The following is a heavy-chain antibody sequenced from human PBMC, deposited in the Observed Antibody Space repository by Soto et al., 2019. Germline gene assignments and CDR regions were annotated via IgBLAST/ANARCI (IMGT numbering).Heavy chain of an antibody. CDR3: ARIGSSSSEGTSFDP. J-gene: IGHJ5*02. CDR1: GYTFTSYG. Sequence: GASVKVSCKASGYTFTSYGISWVRQAPGQGLEWMGWISAYNGNTNYAQKLQGRVTMTTDTSTSTAYMELRSLRSDDTAVYYCARIGSSSSEGTSFDPWGQGTLVTVSS. CDR2: ISAYNGNT. V-gene: IGHV1-18*01. D-gene: IGHD6-6*01.